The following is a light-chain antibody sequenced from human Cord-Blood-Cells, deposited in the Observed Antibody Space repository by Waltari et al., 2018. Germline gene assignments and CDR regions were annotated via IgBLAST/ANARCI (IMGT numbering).Light chain of an antibody. Sequence: QSALTQPPSASGSPGQSVTISCPGTSSDVGGYHHVTWYQQHPGKAPKLMIDEVSNRPSGVPDRFSGSKSGNTASLTVSGLQAEDEADYYCSSYAGSNNYVFGTGTKVTVL. CDR2: EVS. CDR1: SSDVGGYHH. J-gene: IGLJ1*01. CDR3: SSYAGSNNYV. V-gene: IGLV2-8*01.